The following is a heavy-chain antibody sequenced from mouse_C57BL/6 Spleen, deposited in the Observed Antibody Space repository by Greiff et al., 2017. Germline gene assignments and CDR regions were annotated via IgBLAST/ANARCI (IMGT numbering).Heavy chain of an antibody. CDR2: INPSTGGT. V-gene: IGHV1-42*01. Sequence: EVKLQESGPELVKPGASVKISCKASGYSFTGYYMNWVKQSPEKSLEWIGEINPSTGGTTYNQKFKAKATLTVDKSSSTAYMQLKSLTSEDSAVYYCARSPRFDYWGQGTTLTVSS. CDR3: ARSPRFDY. CDR1: GYSFTGYY. J-gene: IGHJ2*01.